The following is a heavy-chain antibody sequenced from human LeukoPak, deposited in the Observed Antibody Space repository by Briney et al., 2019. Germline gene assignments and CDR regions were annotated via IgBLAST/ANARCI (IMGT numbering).Heavy chain of an antibody. CDR2: INTGNGNT. V-gene: IGHV1-3*04. J-gene: IGHJ4*02. Sequence: ASVKVSCKASGYTLTSYAIHWVRQAPGQRPEWMGWINTGNGNTKYSQKFQGRVTITRDTSANTAYMELSSLRFEDTAVYYCAKDQRGRYCSSTSCLKGDFDYWGQGTLVTVSS. D-gene: IGHD2-2*01. CDR1: GYTLTSYA. CDR3: AKDQRGRYCSSTSCLKGDFDY.